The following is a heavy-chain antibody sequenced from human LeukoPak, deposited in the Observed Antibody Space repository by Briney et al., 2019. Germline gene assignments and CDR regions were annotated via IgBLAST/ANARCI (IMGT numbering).Heavy chain of an antibody. Sequence: ASETLSLTCTVSGGSISSGGYYWTWIRQRPGKGLEWIGYISYSGGTYYNPSLKSRLTISLDTSKNQFSLKLTSVTAADTAVYYCVAQIVGPYGDFVDYWGQGTLVTVSS. V-gene: IGHV4-31*03. J-gene: IGHJ4*02. D-gene: IGHD4-17*01. CDR3: VAQIVGPYGDFVDY. CDR2: ISYSGGT. CDR1: GGSISSGGYY.